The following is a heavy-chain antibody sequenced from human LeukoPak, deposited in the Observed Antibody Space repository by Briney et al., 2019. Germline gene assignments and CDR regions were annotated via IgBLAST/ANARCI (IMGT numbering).Heavy chain of an antibody. D-gene: IGHD2-2*03. V-gene: IGHV4-34*01. CDR2: INHSGST. CDR3: ARVGYCSSTSCYRLFDP. Sequence: PSETLSLTCAVYGGSFSGYYWSWIRQPPGKGLEWIGEINHSGSTNYNPSLKSRVTISVDTSKNQFSLKLSSVTAADTAVYYCARVGYCSSTSCYRLFDPWGQGTLVTVSS. J-gene: IGHJ5*02. CDR1: GGSFSGYY.